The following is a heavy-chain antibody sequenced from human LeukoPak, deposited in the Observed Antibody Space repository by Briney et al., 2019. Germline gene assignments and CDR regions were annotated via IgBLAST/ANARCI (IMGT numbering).Heavy chain of an antibody. Sequence: SETLSLTCTVSGGSISGYYRSWLRQPAGKGLEWIGRINTVGSTTYNPSLKSRVTMSVDMSKNQFSLKLSSVTAADTAVYFCARHGGRYNWSPSAWGEGTLVTVSS. D-gene: IGHD1-20*01. CDR3: ARHGGRYNWSPSA. V-gene: IGHV4-4*07. J-gene: IGHJ5*02. CDR1: GGSISGYY. CDR2: INTVGST.